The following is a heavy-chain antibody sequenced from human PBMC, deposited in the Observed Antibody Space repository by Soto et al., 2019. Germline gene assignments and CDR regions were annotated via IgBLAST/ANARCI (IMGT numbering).Heavy chain of an antibody. D-gene: IGHD4-17*01. J-gene: IGHJ1*01. CDR3: ARADAYGDYGSRTEYFQH. CDR2: ISSSSSTI. Sequence: EVQLVESGGGLVQPGGSLRLSCAASGFTFSSYSMNWVRQAPGKGLEWVSYISSSSSTIYYADSVKGRFTISRDNAKNSLSLQMNSLRAEDTAMYYCARADAYGDYGSRTEYFQHWGQGTLVTVSS. V-gene: IGHV3-48*01. CDR1: GFTFSSYS.